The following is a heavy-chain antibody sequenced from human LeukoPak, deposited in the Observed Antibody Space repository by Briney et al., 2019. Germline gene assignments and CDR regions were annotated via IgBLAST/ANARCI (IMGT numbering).Heavy chain of an antibody. Sequence: EASVKVSCKASGGTFSSYAISWVRQAPGQGLEWMGWMNPNSGNTGYAQKFQGRATMTRNTSISTAYMELSSLRSEDTAVYYCARGASESGYYFDYWGQGTLVTVSS. CDR2: MNPNSGNT. CDR3: ARGASESGYYFDY. CDR1: GGTFSSYA. V-gene: IGHV1-8*02. J-gene: IGHJ4*02.